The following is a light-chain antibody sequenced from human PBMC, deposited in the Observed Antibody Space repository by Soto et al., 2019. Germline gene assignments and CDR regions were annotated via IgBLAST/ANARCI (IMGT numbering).Light chain of an antibody. Sequence: EIPLTQSPSSLAASVGDRLTLTCRASRNVSIYLNWYQHKPGKGPTLLIHATSNLQIGVPSRFSGSGSGTEFTLTISXLEPEDFGTYYCQQSYKMPSFGQGTRLEIK. CDR1: RNVSIY. CDR2: ATS. CDR3: QQSYKMPS. V-gene: IGKV1-39*01. J-gene: IGKJ5*01.